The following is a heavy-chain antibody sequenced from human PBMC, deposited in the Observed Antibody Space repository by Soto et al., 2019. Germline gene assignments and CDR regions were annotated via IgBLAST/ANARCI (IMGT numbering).Heavy chain of an antibody. D-gene: IGHD6-19*01. CDR2: INAGNGNT. V-gene: IGHV1-3*01. Sequence: ASVKVSCKASGYTFTSYAMHWVRQAPGQRLEWMGWINAGNGNTKYSQKFQGRVTITRDTSTSTAYMELRSLRSDDTAVYYCARGHSSGWYGYWGQGTLVTVSS. CDR3: ARGHSSGWYGY. CDR1: GYTFTSYA. J-gene: IGHJ4*02.